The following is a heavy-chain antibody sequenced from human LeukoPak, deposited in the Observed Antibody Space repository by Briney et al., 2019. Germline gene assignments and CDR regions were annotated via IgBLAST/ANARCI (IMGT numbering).Heavy chain of an antibody. CDR2: IIAIFGTA. J-gene: IGHJ4*02. Sequence: SVKVSCKASGGTFSSYAISWVRQAPGQGLEWMGGIIAIFGTANYAQKFQGRVTITADKSTSTAYMELSSLRSEDTAVYYCARDHDYGDFDYWGQGTLVTVSS. CDR3: ARDHDYGDFDY. D-gene: IGHD4-17*01. V-gene: IGHV1-69*06. CDR1: GGTFSSYA.